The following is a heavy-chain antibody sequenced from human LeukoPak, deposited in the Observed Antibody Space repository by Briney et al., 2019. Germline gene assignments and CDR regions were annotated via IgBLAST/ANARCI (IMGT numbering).Heavy chain of an antibody. CDR3: AREDVVLVDAVRYYYYGMDV. Sequence: GASVKVSCKASGYTFTSYGLSWVRQAPGQGLEWMGIINPSGGSTSYAQKFQDRVTMTRDTSTSTVYMELSSLKSEDTAVYYCAREDVVLVDAVRYYYYGMDVWGQGTTVTVSS. D-gene: IGHD2-8*01. CDR1: GYTFTSYG. V-gene: IGHV1-46*01. CDR2: INPSGGST. J-gene: IGHJ6*02.